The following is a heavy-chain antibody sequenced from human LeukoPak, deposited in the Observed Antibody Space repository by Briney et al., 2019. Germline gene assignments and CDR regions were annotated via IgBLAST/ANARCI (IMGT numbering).Heavy chain of an antibody. CDR2: IRYDGSNK. CDR3: AKELGSCSSTSCYAFDI. V-gene: IGHV3-30*02. CDR1: GFTFSSYG. J-gene: IGHJ3*02. Sequence: HPGGSLRLSCAASGFTFSSYGMHWVRQAPGKGLEWAAFIRYDGSNKYYADSVKGRFTISRDNSKNTLYLQMNSLRAEDTAVYYCAKELGSCSSTSCYAFDIWGPGTMVTVSS. D-gene: IGHD2-2*01.